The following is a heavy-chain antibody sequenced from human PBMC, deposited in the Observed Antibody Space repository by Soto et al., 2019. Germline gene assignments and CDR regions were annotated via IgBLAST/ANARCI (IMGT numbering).Heavy chain of an antibody. V-gene: IGHV3-33*01. Sequence: GGSLRLSCAASGFTFSSYGMHWVRQAPGKGLEWVAVIWYDGSNKYYADSVKGRFTISRDNSKNTLYLQMNSLRAEDTAVYYCARGGYGDYYYYGMDVWGQGTTVTVSS. CDR1: GFTFSSYG. J-gene: IGHJ6*02. D-gene: IGHD5-12*01. CDR3: ARGGYGDYYYYGMDV. CDR2: IWYDGSNK.